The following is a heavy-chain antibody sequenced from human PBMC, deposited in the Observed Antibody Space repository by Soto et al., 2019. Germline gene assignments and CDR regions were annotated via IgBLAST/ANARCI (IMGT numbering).Heavy chain of an antibody. CDR1: GGSISSYY. Sequence: SETLSLTCTVSGGSISSYYWSWIRQPPGKGLEWIGYIYYSGSTNYNPSLKSRVTISVDTSKNQFSLKLSSVTAADTAVYYYARTYYDILTGPTYYYYYMDVWGKGTTVTVSS. D-gene: IGHD3-9*01. J-gene: IGHJ6*03. CDR3: ARTYYDILTGPTYYYYYMDV. V-gene: IGHV4-59*08. CDR2: IYYSGST.